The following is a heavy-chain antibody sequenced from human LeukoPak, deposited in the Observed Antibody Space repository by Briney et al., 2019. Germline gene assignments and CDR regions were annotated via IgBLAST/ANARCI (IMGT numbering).Heavy chain of an antibody. CDR2: ISAYNGNA. J-gene: IGHJ6*03. CDR1: GYTFTSYG. D-gene: IGHD3-22*01. V-gene: IGHV1-18*01. Sequence: GASVKVSCKASGYTFTSYGISWVRQAPGQGLEWMGWISAYNGNANYAQKLQGRVTMTTDTSTSTAYMELRSLRSDDTAVYYCARDYYDSSGYRTYYYMDVWGKGTTVTVSS. CDR3: ARDYYDSSGYRTYYYMDV.